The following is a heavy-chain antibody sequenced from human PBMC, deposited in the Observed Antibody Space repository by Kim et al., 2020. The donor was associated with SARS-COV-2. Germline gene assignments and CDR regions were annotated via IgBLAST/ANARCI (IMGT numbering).Heavy chain of an antibody. CDR1: GLIFSNFA. J-gene: IGHJ4*02. D-gene: IGHD4-17*01. CDR3: AKGRSTYGGYFES. Sequence: GGSLRLSCAASGLIFSNFAMTWVRHTPGKGLQWVSVISGRGEISHYADSVKGRISISRDNSKNTLFLQMNSLRAEDTGIYYCAKGRSTYGGYFESWGQGTLVTVSS. V-gene: IGHV3-23*01. CDR2: ISGRGEIS.